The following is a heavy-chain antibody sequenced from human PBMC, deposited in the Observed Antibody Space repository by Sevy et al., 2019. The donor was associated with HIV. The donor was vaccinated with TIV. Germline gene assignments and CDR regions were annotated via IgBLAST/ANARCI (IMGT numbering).Heavy chain of an antibody. CDR3: ARDSKKLRYFDWFSFCAFDI. CDR2: TYYRSKWYN. V-gene: IGHV6-1*01. Sequence: QSQTLSLTCAISGDSVSSNSAAWNWIRQSPSRGLEWLGRTYYRSKWYNDYAVSVKSRITINPDTSKNQFSLQLNSVTPEDTAVYYCARDSKKLRYFDWFSFCAFDIWGQGTMVTVSS. CDR1: GDSVSSNSAA. D-gene: IGHD3-9*01. J-gene: IGHJ3*02.